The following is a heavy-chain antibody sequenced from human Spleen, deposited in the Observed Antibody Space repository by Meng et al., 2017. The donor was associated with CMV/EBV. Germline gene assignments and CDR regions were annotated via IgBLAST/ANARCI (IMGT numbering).Heavy chain of an antibody. CDR2: ISSSRSYI. Sequence: GESLKISCATSGFTFGTYTMHWVRQAPGKGLEWVSSISSSRSYINYADSVKGRFTISRDNSKNTLYLQMNSLRAEDTAVYYCAKLTFDYWGQGTLVTVS. V-gene: IGHV3-21*01. CDR1: GFTFGTYT. J-gene: IGHJ4*02. CDR3: AKLTFDY.